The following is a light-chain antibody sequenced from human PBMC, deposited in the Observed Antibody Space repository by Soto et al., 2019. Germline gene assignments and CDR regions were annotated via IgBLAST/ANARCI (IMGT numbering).Light chain of an antibody. V-gene: IGLV1-44*01. CDR2: GNN. CDR1: SSNIGTYP. CDR3: AAWDDSLNGLV. Sequence: QTVVAQPPSASATPGQRVTISCSGSSSNIGTYPVNWYQQLPGTAPKLLIYGNNQRPSGVPDRFSGSKSGTSASLAISGLQSEDEAEYYCAAWDDSLNGLVFGGGTKVTVL. J-gene: IGLJ2*01.